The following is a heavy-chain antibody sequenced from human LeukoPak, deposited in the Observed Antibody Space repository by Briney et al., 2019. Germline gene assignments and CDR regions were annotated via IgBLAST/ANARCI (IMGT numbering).Heavy chain of an antibody. D-gene: IGHD2-21*02. V-gene: IGHV3-74*01. J-gene: IGHJ6*02. CDR2: IKSDGSST. CDR1: GFTFSNYW. CDR3: SRDSLSSCGGDCYSGLDV. Sequence: GGSLRLSCAASGFTFSNYWMHWVRQAPGEALMWVSRIKSDGSSTTYADSVRGRFTISRDNAKNTLYLQMNSLRAEDTAVYYCSRDSLSSCGGDCYSGLDVWGQGTTVTVSS.